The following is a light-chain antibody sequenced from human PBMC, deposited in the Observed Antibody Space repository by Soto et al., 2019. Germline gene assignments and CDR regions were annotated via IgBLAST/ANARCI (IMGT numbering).Light chain of an antibody. J-gene: IGLJ2*01. V-gene: IGLV1-40*01. CDR3: QSYDNTLSGHVV. CDR1: SSNIGAGYG. Sequence: QSVLTQPSSVSGAPGQRITISCTGSSSNIGAGYGVHWYQQLPGTAPKLLIHDDTDRPSGVPDRFSGSKSGTSASLAITGLQAEDEADYYCQSYDNTLSGHVVFGGGTQLTVL. CDR2: DDT.